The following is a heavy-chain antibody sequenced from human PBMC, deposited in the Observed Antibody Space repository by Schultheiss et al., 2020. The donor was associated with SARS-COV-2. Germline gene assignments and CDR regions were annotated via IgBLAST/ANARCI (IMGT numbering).Heavy chain of an antibody. D-gene: IGHD5-12*01. Sequence: GESLKISCAASGFTVSSNYMSWVRQAPGKGLEWVSVIYSGGSTYYADSVKGRFTISRDNSKNTLYLQMNSLRAEDTAVYYCTTNSGYDWDWFDPWGQGTLVTVSS. CDR2: IYSGGST. CDR3: TTNSGYDWDWFDP. CDR1: GFTVSSNY. J-gene: IGHJ5*02. V-gene: IGHV3-53*01.